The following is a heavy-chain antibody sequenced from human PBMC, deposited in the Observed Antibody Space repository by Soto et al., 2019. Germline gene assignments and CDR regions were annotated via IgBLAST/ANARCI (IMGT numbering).Heavy chain of an antibody. D-gene: IGHD2-8*01. CDR2: IGTAGDP. J-gene: IGHJ3*02. CDR3: ARAYCTNGVCYNAFDI. Sequence: LSLTCAASGFTFSSYDMHWVRQATGKGLEWVSAIGTAGDPYYPGSVKGRFTISRENAKNSLYLQMNSLRAGDTAVYYCARAYCTNGVCYNAFDIWGQGTMVTVSS. V-gene: IGHV3-13*05. CDR1: GFTFSSYD.